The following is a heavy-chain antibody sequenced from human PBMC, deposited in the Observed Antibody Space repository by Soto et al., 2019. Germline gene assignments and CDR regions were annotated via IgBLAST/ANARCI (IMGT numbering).Heavy chain of an antibody. D-gene: IGHD6-6*01. CDR2: IYTSGST. CDR1: GGSISSCY. J-gene: IGHJ6*02. Sequence: SETLSLTCTVSGGSISSCYWSWIRQPAGKGLEWIGRIYTSGSTNYNPSLKSRVTMSVDTSKNQFSLKLSSVTAADTAVYYCARVLGGSSSRPDYYYGMDVWGQGTTVTVSS. V-gene: IGHV4-4*07. CDR3: ARVLGGSSSRPDYYYGMDV.